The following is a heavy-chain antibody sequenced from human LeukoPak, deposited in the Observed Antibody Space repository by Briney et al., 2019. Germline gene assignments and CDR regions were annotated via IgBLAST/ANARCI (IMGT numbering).Heavy chain of an antibody. CDR1: GFTFSSYG. CDR2: IRFDGSNK. V-gene: IGHV3-30*02. CDR3: ARDTPYYYDSSGYSAS. D-gene: IGHD3-22*01. J-gene: IGHJ5*02. Sequence: GGSLRLSCAASGFTFSSYGMHWVRQAPGKGLEWVAFIRFDGSNKYYADSVKGRFTISRDNSKNTLYLQMNSLRAEDTAVYYCARDTPYYYDSSGYSASWGQGTLVTVSS.